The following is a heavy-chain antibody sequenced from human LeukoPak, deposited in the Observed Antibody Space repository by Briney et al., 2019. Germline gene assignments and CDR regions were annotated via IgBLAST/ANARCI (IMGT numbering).Heavy chain of an antibody. CDR1: GFNCSSYA. Sequence: GGTPRQYCAATGFNCSSYAMNWGRHTTVLWLLWISTARASGSATYYADSVKGRFAISRDDSKSTLYLQMTNLRAEDTALYYCAKRYGNAWYQFDYWGRGTLVTVSS. V-gene: IGHV3-23*01. D-gene: IGHD5-18*01. CDR2: ARASGSAT. CDR3: AKRYGNAWYQFDY. J-gene: IGHJ4*02.